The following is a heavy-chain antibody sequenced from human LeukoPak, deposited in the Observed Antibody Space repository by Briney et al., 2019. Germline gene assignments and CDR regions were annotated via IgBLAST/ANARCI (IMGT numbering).Heavy chain of an antibody. V-gene: IGHV1-69*05. Sequence: GSSVTVSCTASGGTFSSYAISWVRQAPGQGLEWMGGIIPIFGTANYAQKFQGRVTITTDESTSTAYMELSSLRSEDTAVYYCAREVDSSGWYVYFDYWDQGTLVTVSS. CDR2: IIPIFGTA. CDR1: GGTFSSYA. CDR3: AREVDSSGWYVYFDY. D-gene: IGHD6-19*01. J-gene: IGHJ4*02.